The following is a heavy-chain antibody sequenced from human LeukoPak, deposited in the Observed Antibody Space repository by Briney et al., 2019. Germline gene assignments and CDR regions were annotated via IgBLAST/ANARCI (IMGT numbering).Heavy chain of an antibody. Sequence: GGSLRLSCAASGFTFSRYWMLWVRQAPGKGLESVSRINTDGTVTTYADSVKGRFTVSRDNTDNTMFLQMNSVRDEDTAVYYCATKQWLAPPPDSWGQGTPVTVSS. CDR2: INTDGTVT. V-gene: IGHV3-74*01. D-gene: IGHD6-19*01. CDR3: ATKQWLAPPPDS. CDR1: GFTFSRYW. J-gene: IGHJ4*02.